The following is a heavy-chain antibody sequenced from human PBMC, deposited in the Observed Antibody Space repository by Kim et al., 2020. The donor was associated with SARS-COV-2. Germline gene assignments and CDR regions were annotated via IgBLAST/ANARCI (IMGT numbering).Heavy chain of an antibody. V-gene: IGHV3-9*01. CDR3: ARGNDYGDYSTRWFDP. CDR2: INWNSGSA. Sequence: GGSLRLSCAASGFTFDDYAMHWVRQIPGKGLELVSGINWNSGSAAYAESVKGRFTISRDNARNSVDLQMNSLRVEDTALYYCARGNDYGDYSTRWFDPWG. CDR1: GFTFDDYA. D-gene: IGHD4-17*01. J-gene: IGHJ5*02.